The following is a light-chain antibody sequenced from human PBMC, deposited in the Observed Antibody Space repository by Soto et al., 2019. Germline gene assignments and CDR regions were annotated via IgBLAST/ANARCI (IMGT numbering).Light chain of an antibody. J-gene: IGKJ1*01. CDR1: ENVRTF. Sequence: VLTQSPATLSLSPVERATLSCMASENVRTFVDWYQQKPGQAPRLLIYGASSRATGIPDRFSGSGSGTDFTLTISRLEPEDFAVYYCQKYGSSPRKFGQGTKVDIK. V-gene: IGKV3-20*01. CDR2: GAS. CDR3: QKYGSSPRK.